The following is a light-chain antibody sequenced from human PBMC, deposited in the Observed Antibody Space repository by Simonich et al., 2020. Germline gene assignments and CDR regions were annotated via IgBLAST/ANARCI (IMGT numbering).Light chain of an antibody. V-gene: IGKV4-1*01. Sequence: DIGMTQSPDSLAVSLGEGATFNCKSSKSVLYSSNNKNYLAWYQQKPGQPPKLLIYWASTRESGVPDRFSGSGSGTDFTLTISSLQAEDVAVYYCQQYYSTPYTFGQGTKLEIK. J-gene: IGKJ2*01. CDR1: KSVLYSSNNKNY. CDR3: QQYYSTPYT. CDR2: WAS.